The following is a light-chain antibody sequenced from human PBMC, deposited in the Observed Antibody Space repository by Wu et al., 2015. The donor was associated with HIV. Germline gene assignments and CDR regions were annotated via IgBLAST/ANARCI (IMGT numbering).Light chain of an antibody. V-gene: IGKV1-27*01. Sequence: DIQMTQSPSSVSASVGDRVTITCRASQGIDNWLAWYQQKPGKAPKLLIYAASTLQSGVPSRFSGSGSGTDFTLTISSLRPEDVATYYCQKYNTAPWTFGQGTKVEMK. J-gene: IGKJ1*01. CDR1: QGIDNW. CDR2: AAS. CDR3: QKYNTAPWT.